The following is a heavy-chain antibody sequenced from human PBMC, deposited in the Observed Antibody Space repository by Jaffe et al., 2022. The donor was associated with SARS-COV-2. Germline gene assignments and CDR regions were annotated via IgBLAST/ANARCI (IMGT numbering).Heavy chain of an antibody. Sequence: QVQLVESGGGVVQPGRSLRLSCAASGFSFSSHDMHWVRQAPGKGLEWVAGIFYDGSSKYYADSVKGRITISRDNSKNTLYLQLNSLRADDTAVYYCAKVVTHLISWGQGTLVTVSS. D-gene: IGHD2-21*01. CDR3: AKVVTHLIS. V-gene: IGHV3-30*18. J-gene: IGHJ5*02. CDR2: IFYDGSSK. CDR1: GFSFSSHD.